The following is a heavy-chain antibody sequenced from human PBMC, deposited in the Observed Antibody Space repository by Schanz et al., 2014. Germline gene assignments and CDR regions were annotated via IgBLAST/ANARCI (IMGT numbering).Heavy chain of an antibody. CDR2: ITAYNGNT. CDR1: GGTFSSDT. Sequence: QVQLVQSGAEVKKPGASVKVSCKASGGTFSSDTFSWVRQAPGQGLEWMGWITAYNGNTNYAQKLQGRVTMTRNTSISTAYMELSSLRSEDTAVYYCASDTMGGNFVLDVWGQGTTVTVSS. V-gene: IGHV1-8*01. J-gene: IGHJ6*02. D-gene: IGHD3-10*01. CDR3: ASDTMGGNFVLDV.